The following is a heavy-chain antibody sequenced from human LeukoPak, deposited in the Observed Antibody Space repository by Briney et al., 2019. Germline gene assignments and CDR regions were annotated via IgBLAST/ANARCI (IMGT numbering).Heavy chain of an antibody. CDR1: GFTFSSYW. CDR2: IKQDGSEK. Sequence: GGSLRLSCAASGFTFSSYWMSWVREAPGKGLEWVANIKQDGSEKYYVDSVKGRFTISRDNAKNSLYLQMNSLRSEDTAVYYCARDRRDPSWTPPFDYWGQGTLVTVSS. CDR3: ARDRRDPSWTPPFDY. J-gene: IGHJ4*02. V-gene: IGHV3-7*03. D-gene: IGHD2-15*01.